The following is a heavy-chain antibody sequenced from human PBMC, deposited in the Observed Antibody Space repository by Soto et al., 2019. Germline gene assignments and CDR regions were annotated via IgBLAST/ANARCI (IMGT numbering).Heavy chain of an antibody. D-gene: IGHD2-2*01. V-gene: IGHV3-23*01. CDR2: ISGSGGST. CDR3: ARRAEDIVVVPAKGWGGYYYMDV. Sequence: GGSLRLSCAASGFTFSSYAMSWVRQAPGKGLEWVSAISGSGGSTYYADSVKGRFTISRDNSKNTLYLQMNSLRAEDTAVYYCARRAEDIVVVPAKGWGGYYYMDVWGKGTTVTVSS. J-gene: IGHJ6*03. CDR1: GFTFSSYA.